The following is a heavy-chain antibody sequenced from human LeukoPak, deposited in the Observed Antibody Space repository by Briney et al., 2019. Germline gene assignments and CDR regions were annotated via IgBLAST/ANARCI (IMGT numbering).Heavy chain of an antibody. CDR1: GFTFSSYA. V-gene: IGHV3-23*01. CDR2: ISGSGGST. D-gene: IGHD3-10*01. CDR3: AKSPVLWFVEWYYYYYYMDV. J-gene: IGHJ6*03. Sequence: PGGSLRLSCAASGFTFSSYAMSWVRQAPGKGLEWDSAISGSGGSTYYADSVKGRFTISRDNSKNTLYLQMNSLRAEDTAVYYCAKSPVLWFVEWYYYYYYMDVWGTGTTVTVSS.